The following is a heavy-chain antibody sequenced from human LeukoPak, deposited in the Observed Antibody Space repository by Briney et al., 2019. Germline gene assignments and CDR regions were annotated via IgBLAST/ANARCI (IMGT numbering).Heavy chain of an antibody. V-gene: IGHV3-23*01. CDR3: ARVLEAASFDY. J-gene: IGHJ4*02. CDR1: GFTFSSYD. CDR2: ISGSGSST. Sequence: QTGGSLRLSCAASGFTFSSYDMSWIRQAPGKGLEWVSVISGSGSSTYYADSVKGRFTISRDNSKSTMYLQMNSLRAEDTAVYYCARVLEAASFDYWGQGILVTVSS. D-gene: IGHD6-25*01.